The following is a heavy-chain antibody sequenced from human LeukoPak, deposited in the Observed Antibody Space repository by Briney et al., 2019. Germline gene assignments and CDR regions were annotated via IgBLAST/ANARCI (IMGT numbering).Heavy chain of an antibody. V-gene: IGHV4-34*01. Sequence: GSLRLSCATSGFSFRNFAMSWVRQAPGKGLEWIGEINHSGSTNYNPSLKSRVTISVDTSKNQLSLKLSSVTAADTAVYYCARGRFSSSWFDYWGQGTLVTVSS. CDR2: INHSGST. CDR3: ARGRFSSSWFDY. D-gene: IGHD6-13*01. CDR1: GFSFRNFA. J-gene: IGHJ4*02.